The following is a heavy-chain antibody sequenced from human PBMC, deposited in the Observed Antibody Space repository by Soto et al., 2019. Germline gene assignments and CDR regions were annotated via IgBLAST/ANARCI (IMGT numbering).Heavy chain of an antibody. CDR2: INPNSGGT. Sequence: QVQLVQSGAEVKKPGASVKVSCKASGYTFTVYYMHWVRQAPGQGLEWMGWINPNSGGTNYAQKFQGRVTMTRDTSISTAYMELSRLRSDDTAVYYCARGAAYYYGSGSYYNVGFDYWGQGTLVTVSS. CDR1: GYTFTVYY. D-gene: IGHD3-10*01. V-gene: IGHV1-2*02. J-gene: IGHJ4*02. CDR3: ARGAAYYYGSGSYYNVGFDY.